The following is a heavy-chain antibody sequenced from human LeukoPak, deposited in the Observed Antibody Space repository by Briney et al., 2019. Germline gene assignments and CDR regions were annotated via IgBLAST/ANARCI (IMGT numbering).Heavy chain of an antibody. J-gene: IGHJ4*02. V-gene: IGHV1-18*01. Sequence: ASVKVSCKASGYTFTSYGISWVRQAPGQGLEWMGWISAYNGNTNYAQKLQGRVTMTTDTSTSTAYMELRSLGSDDTAVYYCARVDCSSTSCYTEFDYWGQGTLVTVSS. CDR3: ARVDCSSTSCYTEFDY. CDR1: GYTFTSYG. D-gene: IGHD2-2*02. CDR2: ISAYNGNT.